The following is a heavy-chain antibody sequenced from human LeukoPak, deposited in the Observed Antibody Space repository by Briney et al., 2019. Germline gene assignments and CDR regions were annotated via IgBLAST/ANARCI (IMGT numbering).Heavy chain of an antibody. J-gene: IGHJ4*02. CDR3: AKGGRPFDY. Sequence: GGSLRLSCSASGFTFSSYGMHWVRQAPGKGLEWVAVISYDGSNKYYADSVKGRFTISRDNSKNTLYLQMNSLRAEDTAVYYCAKGGRPFDYWGQGTLVTVSS. V-gene: IGHV3-30*18. CDR1: GFTFSSYG. CDR2: ISYDGSNK.